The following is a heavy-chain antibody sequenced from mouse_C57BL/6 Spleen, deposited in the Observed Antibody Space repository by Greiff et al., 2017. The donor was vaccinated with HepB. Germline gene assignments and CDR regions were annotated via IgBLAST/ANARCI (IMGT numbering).Heavy chain of an antibody. CDR1: GYTFTSYD. Sequence: QVQLKESGPELVKPGASVKLSCKASGYTFTSYDINWVKQRPGQGLEWIGWIYPRDGSTKYNEKFKGKATLTVDTSSSTAYMELHSLTSEDSAVYFCASSYYGREGYYAMDYWGQGTSVTVSS. D-gene: IGHD1-1*01. V-gene: IGHV1-85*01. CDR3: ASSYYGREGYYAMDY. CDR2: IYPRDGST. J-gene: IGHJ4*01.